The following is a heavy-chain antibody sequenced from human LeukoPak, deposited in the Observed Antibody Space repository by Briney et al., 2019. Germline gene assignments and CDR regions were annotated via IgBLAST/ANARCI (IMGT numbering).Heavy chain of an antibody. D-gene: IGHD6-19*01. V-gene: IGHV3-73*01. CDR2: IRSKANSYAT. CDR1: GFTFSGSA. Sequence: GGSLRLSCAASGFTFSGSAMHWVRQASGKGLEWVGRIRSKANSYATAYAASAKGRFTISRDDSKITAYMQMNSLKTEDTAVYYCTAPAGYSSGWGQGTLVTVSS. CDR3: TAPAGYSSG. J-gene: IGHJ4*02.